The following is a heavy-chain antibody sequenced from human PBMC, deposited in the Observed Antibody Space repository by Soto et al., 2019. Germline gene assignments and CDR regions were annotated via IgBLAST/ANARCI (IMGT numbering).Heavy chain of an antibody. CDR1: GGTFSSYA. CDR3: ARLVSYGGPMAGDY. V-gene: IGHV1-69*13. CDR2: IIPIFGTA. J-gene: IGHJ4*02. D-gene: IGHD4-17*01. Sequence: ASVKVSCKASGGTFSSYAICSVRHANGQGLEWMGGIIPIFGTANYAQKFQGRVTITADESTSTAYMELSSLRSEDTAVYYCARLVSYGGPMAGDYLGQGTLVTVSS.